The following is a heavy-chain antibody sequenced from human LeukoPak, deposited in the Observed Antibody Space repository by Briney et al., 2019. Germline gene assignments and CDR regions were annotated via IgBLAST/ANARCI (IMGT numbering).Heavy chain of an antibody. CDR1: GGSISIYY. J-gene: IGHJ4*02. V-gene: IGHV4-59*01. D-gene: IGHD6-13*01. Sequence: SETLSLTCTVSGGSISIYYWSWIRQPPGKGLEWIGYFSNTGSTNYNPSLKSRVSISVDTSKNQFSLRLTSVTAADTAVYYCARALIMYSSSWYYFDYWGQGTLVTVSS. CDR3: ARALIMYSSSWYYFDY. CDR2: FSNTGST.